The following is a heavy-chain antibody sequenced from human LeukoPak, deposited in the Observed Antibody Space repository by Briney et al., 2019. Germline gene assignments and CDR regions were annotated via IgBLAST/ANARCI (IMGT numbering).Heavy chain of an antibody. CDR3: AKDYSGYDFTSEYYYYYMDV. Sequence: PGGSLRLSCAASGFTFSSYSMNWVRQAPGKGLEWVSSISSSSSYIYYADSVKGRFTISRDNSKNTLYLQMNSLRAEDTAVYYCAKDYSGYDFTSEYYYYYMDVWGKGTTVTVSS. V-gene: IGHV3-21*04. D-gene: IGHD5-12*01. CDR2: ISSSSSYI. J-gene: IGHJ6*03. CDR1: GFTFSSYS.